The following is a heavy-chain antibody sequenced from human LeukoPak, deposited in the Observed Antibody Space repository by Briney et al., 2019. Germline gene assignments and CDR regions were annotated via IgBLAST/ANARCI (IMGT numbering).Heavy chain of an antibody. V-gene: IGHV3-21*01. CDR3: ARTRVGVVIDYFDY. D-gene: IGHD3-3*01. CDR1: GFXFSSYS. Sequence: GGSLRLSCAASGFXFSSYSMNWVRQAPGEGLEWVSSISYSSGYIYYADSVKGRFTISRDNAKNSLYLQMNSLRAEDTAVFYCARTRVGVVIDYFDYWGQGTLVTVSS. J-gene: IGHJ4*02. CDR2: ISYSSGYI.